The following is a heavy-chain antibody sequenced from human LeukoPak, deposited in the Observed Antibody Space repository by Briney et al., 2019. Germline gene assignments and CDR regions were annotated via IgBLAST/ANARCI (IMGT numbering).Heavy chain of an antibody. CDR2: ISGSGGST. D-gene: IGHD2-15*01. CDR1: GFTFSSYA. J-gene: IGHJ4*02. Sequence: GGSLRLSCAACGFTFSSYAMSWVRQAPGKGLEWVSAISGSGGSTYYADSVKGRFTISRDNSKNTLYLQMNSLRAEDTAVYYCAKDRYCSGGSCYLFDYWGQGTLVTVSS. CDR3: AKDRYCSGGSCYLFDY. V-gene: IGHV3-23*01.